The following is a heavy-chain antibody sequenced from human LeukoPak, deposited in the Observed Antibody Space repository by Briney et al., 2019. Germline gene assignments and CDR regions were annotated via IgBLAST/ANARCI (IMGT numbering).Heavy chain of an antibody. V-gene: IGHV4-38-2*02. D-gene: IGHD6-19*01. CDR2: IYHSGST. J-gene: IGHJ3*02. CDR1: GYSISSGYY. CDR3: ARGEVAEDAFDI. Sequence: TSETLSLTCTVSGYSISSGYYWGWIRQPPGKGLEWIGSIYHSGSTYYNPSLKSRVTISVDTSKNQFSLKLSSVTAADTAVYYCARGEVAEDAFDIWGQGTMVTVSS.